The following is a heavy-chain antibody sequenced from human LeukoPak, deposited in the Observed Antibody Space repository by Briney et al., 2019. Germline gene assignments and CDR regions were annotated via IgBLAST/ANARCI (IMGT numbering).Heavy chain of an antibody. CDR1: DGSINSYY. Sequence: MPSETLSLTCSVSDGSINSYYWNWIRRPPGKGLEWIGYIYYNGNTNYSPSLKSRVTMSVDTSKNLFSLKVSSVTAADTAVYYCARGRSNYYGMGVWGQGTTVTVSS. CDR3: ARGRSNYYGMGV. D-gene: IGHD1-26*01. J-gene: IGHJ6*02. CDR2: IYYNGNT. V-gene: IGHV4-59*01.